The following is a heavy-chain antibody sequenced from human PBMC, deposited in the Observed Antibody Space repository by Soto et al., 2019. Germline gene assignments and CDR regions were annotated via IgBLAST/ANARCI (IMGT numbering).Heavy chain of an antibody. D-gene: IGHD6-19*01. CDR1: GFTFSNAW. CDR3: TTDHGSSGWYGFDY. Sequence: GGSLRLSCAASGFTFSNAWMSWVRQAPGKGLEWVGRIKSKTDGGTTDYAAPVKGRFTISRDDSKNTLYLQMNSLKTEDTAVYYCTTDHGSSGWYGFDYWGQGTLVTASS. J-gene: IGHJ4*02. V-gene: IGHV3-15*01. CDR2: IKSKTDGGTT.